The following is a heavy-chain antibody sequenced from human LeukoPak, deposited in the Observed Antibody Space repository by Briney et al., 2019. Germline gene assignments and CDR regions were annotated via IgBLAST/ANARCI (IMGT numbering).Heavy chain of an antibody. J-gene: IGHJ4*02. D-gene: IGHD3-22*01. CDR3: ARMGTYYDSSGYYSDY. Sequence: ASVKVSCKASGYTFTSYGISWVRQAPGQGLEWMGWISAYNANTNYAQKLQGRVTMTTDTSTSTAYMELRSLRSDDTAVYYCARMGTYYDSSGYYSDYWGQGTLVTVSS. CDR1: GYTFTSYG. V-gene: IGHV1-18*01. CDR2: ISAYNANT.